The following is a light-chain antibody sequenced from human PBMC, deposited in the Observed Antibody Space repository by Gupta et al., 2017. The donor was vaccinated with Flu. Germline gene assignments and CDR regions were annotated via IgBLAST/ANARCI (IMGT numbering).Light chain of an antibody. CDR1: QSLLSSSNNKHY. J-gene: IGKJ2*01. V-gene: IGKV4-1*01. CDR3: QQDYDPPPT. Sequence: SLCVNAAVTCTSDQSLLSSSNNKHYLARYQYTSGLPPELLIYWTSTREPRVPPPFSGSGSGTDFTLTLISLLPQDVAVYYRQQDYDPPPTFGHGTTLEIK. CDR2: WTS.